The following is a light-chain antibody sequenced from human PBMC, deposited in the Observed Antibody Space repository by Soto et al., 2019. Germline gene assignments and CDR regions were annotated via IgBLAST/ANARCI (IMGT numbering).Light chain of an antibody. V-gene: IGKV1-5*01. CDR1: QSIGSW. CDR2: DAS. CDR3: QQYNSYWT. Sequence: DIQMTQSPSTLSASVGDRVTITCRASQSIGSWLAWYQQKPGKAPKLLIYDASSLESGVPSRFSGSGSGTEFTLTISSLPPDDFATYYCQQYNSYWTFGQGTKVEIK. J-gene: IGKJ1*01.